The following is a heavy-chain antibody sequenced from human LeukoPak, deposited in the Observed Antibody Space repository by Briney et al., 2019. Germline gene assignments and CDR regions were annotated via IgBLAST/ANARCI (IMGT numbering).Heavy chain of an antibody. V-gene: IGHV3-30-3*01. CDR1: GFTFSSYA. CDR3: ARRVTPYYFDY. Sequence: PGGSLRLSCAASGFTFSSYAMHWVRQAPGKGLEWVAVISYDGSNKYYADSVKGRFTISRDNSENTLYLQMNSLRAEDTAVYYCARRVTPYYFDYWGQGTLVTVSS. D-gene: IGHD2-21*02. J-gene: IGHJ4*02. CDR2: ISYDGSNK.